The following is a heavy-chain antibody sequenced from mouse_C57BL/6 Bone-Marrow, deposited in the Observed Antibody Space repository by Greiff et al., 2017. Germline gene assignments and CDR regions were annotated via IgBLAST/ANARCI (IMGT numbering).Heavy chain of an antibody. CDR3: TREPLYYYGSVDY. CDR1: GFTFSSYA. Sequence: EVKVVESGEGLVKPGGSLKLSCAASGFTFSSYAMSWVRQTPEKRLEWVAYISSGGDYIYYADTVKGRFTISRDNARNTLYLQMSSLKSEDTAMYYCTREPLYYYGSVDYWGQGTTLTVSS. J-gene: IGHJ2*01. V-gene: IGHV5-9-1*02. CDR2: ISSGGDYI. D-gene: IGHD1-1*01.